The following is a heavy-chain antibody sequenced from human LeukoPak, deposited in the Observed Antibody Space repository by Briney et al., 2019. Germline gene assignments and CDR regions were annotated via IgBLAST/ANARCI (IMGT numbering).Heavy chain of an antibody. CDR1: GGSISSYY. Sequence: PSETLSLTCTVSGGSISSYYWSWIRQPPGKGLEWIGYIYYSGSTNYNPSLKSRVTISVDTSKHQFSLKLSSVTAADTAVYYCARSYYYGSGDGMDVWGQGTTVTVSS. CDR2: IYYSGST. D-gene: IGHD3-10*01. V-gene: IGHV4-59*08. CDR3: ARSYYYGSGDGMDV. J-gene: IGHJ6*02.